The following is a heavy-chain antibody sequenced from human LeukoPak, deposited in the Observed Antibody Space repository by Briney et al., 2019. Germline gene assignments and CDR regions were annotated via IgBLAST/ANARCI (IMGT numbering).Heavy chain of an antibody. J-gene: IGHJ4*01. D-gene: IGHD6-13*01. V-gene: IGHV3-7*01. CDR2: IKQDGREK. CDR3: GRDGTAPGLYFDL. CDR1: GFTFSDYW. Sequence: PGGSLRLSCGVSGFTFSDYWMNWGRQAPGMGLEGVASIKQDGREKSYVDSVKGRFTISRDNAKNSLYLQMSSLRAEDTAVYYCGRDGTAPGLYFDLWGQGTLVTVSS.